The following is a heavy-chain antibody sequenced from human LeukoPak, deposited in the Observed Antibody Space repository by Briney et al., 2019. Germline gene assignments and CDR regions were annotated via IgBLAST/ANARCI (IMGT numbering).Heavy chain of an antibody. CDR2: ISGSGGST. Sequence: GGTLRLSCAASGFTFSSYGMSWVRQAPGKGLEWVSAISGSGGSTYYADSVKGRFTISRDNSKNTLYLQMNSLRAEDTAVYYCAKDRSRYCTDAVCYTLDYWGQGTLVTVSS. CDR3: AKDRSRYCTDAVCYTLDY. V-gene: IGHV3-23*01. CDR1: GFTFSSYG. D-gene: IGHD2-8*01. J-gene: IGHJ4*02.